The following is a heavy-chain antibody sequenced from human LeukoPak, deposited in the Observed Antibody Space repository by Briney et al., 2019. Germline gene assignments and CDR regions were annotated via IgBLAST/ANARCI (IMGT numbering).Heavy chain of an antibody. CDR2: ISSSSSTI. Sequence: GGSLRLSCAASGFTFSSYSMNWVRQAPGKGLEWVSYISSSSSTIYYADSVKGRFTISRDNAKNSLYLQMNSLRAEDTAVYYCAKGSGSFTAYFDYWGQGTLVTVSS. CDR3: AKGSGSFTAYFDY. J-gene: IGHJ4*02. CDR1: GFTFSSYS. V-gene: IGHV3-48*04. D-gene: IGHD1-26*01.